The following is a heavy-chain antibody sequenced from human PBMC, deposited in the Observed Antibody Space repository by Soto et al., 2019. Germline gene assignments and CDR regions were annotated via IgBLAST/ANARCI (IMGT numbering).Heavy chain of an antibody. V-gene: IGHV1-46*01. J-gene: IGHJ5*02. D-gene: IGHD3-9*01. Sequence: ASVKVSCKASGYTFTSYYMHWVRQAPGQGLEWMGIINHSGGSTSYAQKFQGRVTMTRATSTSTVYMELSSLRSEDTAVYYCAREGGGTTGILTGYYVSWGQGTLVTVSS. CDR3: AREGGGTTGILTGYYVS. CDR1: GYTFTSYY. CDR2: INHSGGST.